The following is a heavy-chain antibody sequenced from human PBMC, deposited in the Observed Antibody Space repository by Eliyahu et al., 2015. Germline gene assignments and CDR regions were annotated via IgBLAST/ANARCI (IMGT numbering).Heavy chain of an antibody. Sequence: QVQLQQWGAGLLKPSEXLSLTCAVYGGSFSGYYWSWIRQPPGKGLEWIGEILHSGSTNYNPSFKSRVTISVDTSKNQFSLKLSSVTAADTAVYYCATNKYWYFDLWGRGTLVTVSS. CDR2: ILHSGST. J-gene: IGHJ2*01. V-gene: IGHV4-34*12. CDR3: ATNKYWYFDL. CDR1: GGSFSGYY.